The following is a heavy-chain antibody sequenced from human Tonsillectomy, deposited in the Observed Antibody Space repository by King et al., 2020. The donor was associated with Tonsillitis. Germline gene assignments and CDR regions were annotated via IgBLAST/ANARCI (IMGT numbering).Heavy chain of an antibody. Sequence: VQLVESGGGVVQPGGSLRLSCAASGFTFDDYAMHWVRQGPGKGLEWVSLISGDGGATYYADSVKGRFTISRDNSKNSLYLQMNSLRTEDTALYYCAKDYYGSGSYYNPFDIWVQGTMVTVSS. D-gene: IGHD3-10*01. J-gene: IGHJ3*02. CDR1: GFTFDDYA. V-gene: IGHV3-43*02. CDR2: ISGDGGAT. CDR3: AKDYYGSGSYYNPFDI.